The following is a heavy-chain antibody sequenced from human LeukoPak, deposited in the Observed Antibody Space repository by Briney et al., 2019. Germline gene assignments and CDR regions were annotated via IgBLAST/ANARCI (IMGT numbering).Heavy chain of an antibody. D-gene: IGHD4-17*01. J-gene: IGHJ4*02. CDR1: GGSFSGYY. V-gene: IGHV4-34*01. CDR3: ARTDYGDFGVGFDY. CDR2: INHSGST. Sequence: PSETLSLTCAVYGGSFSGYYWSWIRQPPGKGLEWIGEINHSGSTNYNPSLKSRVTISVDTSKNQFSLKLSSVTAADTAVYYCARTDYGDFGVGFDYWGQGTLVTVSS.